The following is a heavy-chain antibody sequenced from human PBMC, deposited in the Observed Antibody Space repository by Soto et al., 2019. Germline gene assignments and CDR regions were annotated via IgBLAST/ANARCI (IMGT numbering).Heavy chain of an antibody. CDR2: IYYSGST. J-gene: IGHJ6*02. CDR3: ARDRGYCSGGSCLYYYYGMDV. Sequence: SAPLSLTCTVSGGSISSYYWSWIRQPPVKGLEWIGYIYYSGSTNYNPSLKSRVTISVDTSKNQFSLKLSSVTAADTAVYYCARDRGYCSGGSCLYYYYGMDVWGQGTTVTVSS. CDR1: GGSISSYY. V-gene: IGHV4-59*01. D-gene: IGHD2-15*01.